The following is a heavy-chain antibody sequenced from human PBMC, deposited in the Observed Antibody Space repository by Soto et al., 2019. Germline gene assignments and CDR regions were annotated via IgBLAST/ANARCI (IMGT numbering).Heavy chain of an antibody. J-gene: IGHJ5*02. CDR3: ARAYSSGWYGLKP. Sequence: VKVACKGSVGTMSVYVVSWVLQAPGQGLEWMGGIIPIFGTANYAQKFQGRVTITADESTSTAYMELSSLRSEDTAVYYCARAYSSGWYGLKPWGQGTLVTVSS. V-gene: IGHV1-69*13. D-gene: IGHD6-19*01. CDR2: IIPIFGTA. CDR1: VGTMSVYV.